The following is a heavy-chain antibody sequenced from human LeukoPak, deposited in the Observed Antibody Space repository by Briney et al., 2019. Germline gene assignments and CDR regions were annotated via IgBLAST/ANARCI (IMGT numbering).Heavy chain of an antibody. D-gene: IGHD6-19*01. J-gene: IGHJ4*02. CDR2: ISGSGGST. Sequence: PGGSLRLSCAASGLTFSSYAMSWVRQAPGKGLEWVSAISGSGGSTYYADSVKGRFTISRDNSKNTLYLQMNSLRAEDTAVYYCAKDPIAVAQAYYFDYWGQGTLVTVSS. CDR3: AKDPIAVAQAYYFDY. CDR1: GLTFSSYA. V-gene: IGHV3-23*01.